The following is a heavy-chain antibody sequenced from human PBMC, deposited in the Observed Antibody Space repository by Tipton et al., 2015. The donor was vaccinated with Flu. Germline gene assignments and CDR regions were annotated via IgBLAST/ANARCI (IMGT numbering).Heavy chain of an antibody. V-gene: IGHV4-39*07. CDR3: ARLTIFGVVIIGNYYYYMDV. J-gene: IGHJ6*03. CDR1: GGSISTSGYY. D-gene: IGHD3-3*01. CDR2: INHSGST. Sequence: TLSLTCTVSGGSISTSGYYWSWIRQPPGKGLEWIGEINHSGSTNYNPSLKSRVTVSVDTSKNQFSLKLSSVTAADTAVYYCARLTIFGVVIIGNYYYYMDVWGKGTTVTVSS.